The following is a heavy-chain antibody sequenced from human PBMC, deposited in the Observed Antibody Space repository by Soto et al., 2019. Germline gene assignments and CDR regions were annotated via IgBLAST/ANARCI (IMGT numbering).Heavy chain of an antibody. D-gene: IGHD5-18*01. V-gene: IGHV1-69*13. Sequence: GASVKVSCKASGGTFSTYAISWVRQAPGQGLEWVGGIIPIFGTANYAQKFQGRVTITADESTSTAYMELSSPRSEDTAVYYCARAAYSYGTAYLSYYYGMDVWGQGTTVTVSS. J-gene: IGHJ6*02. CDR1: GGTFSTYA. CDR3: ARAAYSYGTAYLSYYYGMDV. CDR2: IIPIFGTA.